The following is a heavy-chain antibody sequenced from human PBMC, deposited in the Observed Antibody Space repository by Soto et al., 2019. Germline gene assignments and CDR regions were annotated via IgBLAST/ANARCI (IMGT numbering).Heavy chain of an antibody. CDR2: FSVTGGYT. CDR3: ARGQRAIINYSQLDH. CDR1: GFTLSSYA. J-gene: IGHJ5*02. V-gene: IGHV3-23*01. D-gene: IGHD4-4*01. Sequence: GGSLRLSCAASGFTLSSYAMSWVRQAPGKGLEWVSTFSVTGGYTYYADSVKGRFTISRDDSKNTLFLHMNSLRAADTAVYYCARGQRAIINYSQLDHWGQGTMVTVSS.